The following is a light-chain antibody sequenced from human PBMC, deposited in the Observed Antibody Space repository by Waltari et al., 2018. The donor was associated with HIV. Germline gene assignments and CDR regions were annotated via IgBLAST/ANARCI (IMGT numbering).Light chain of an antibody. Sequence: SYEVTQSLSVSVALGQTAKITCGGNYIGTKSVHWYQQKPGQAPVLVIYADRGRPSGVLDRFSGSSSGNTATLTISGVQSGDEADYYCQLWDSSTVIFGGGTKLTVL. J-gene: IGLJ2*01. V-gene: IGLV3-9*01. CDR1: YIGTKS. CDR3: QLWDSSTVI. CDR2: ADR.